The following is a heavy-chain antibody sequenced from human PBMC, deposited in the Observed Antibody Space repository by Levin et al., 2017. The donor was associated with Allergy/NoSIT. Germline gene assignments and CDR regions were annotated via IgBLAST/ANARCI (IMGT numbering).Heavy chain of an antibody. V-gene: IGHV1-46*01. CDR1: GYTFTSYY. CDR3: ARDLGIPVTHYYGMDV. D-gene: IGHD6-19*01. J-gene: IGHJ6*02. CDR2: INPSGGGT. Sequence: PGESLKISCKASGYTFTSYYMHWVRQAPGQGLEWMGMINPSGGGTTYAQKFQGRVTMTRDTSTSTVYMELSSLRSDDTAVYYCARDLGIPVTHYYGMDVWGQGTTVTVSS.